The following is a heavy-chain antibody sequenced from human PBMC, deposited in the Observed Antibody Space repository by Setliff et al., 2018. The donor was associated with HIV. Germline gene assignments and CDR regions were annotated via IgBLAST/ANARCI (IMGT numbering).Heavy chain of an antibody. Sequence: PSETLSLTCAVSGGSISSSNWWSWVRQPPGKGLEWIGEIYHSGSTNYNPSLKSRVTITVDESKNQFSLKLSSVTAADTAVYYCARDSDDSGFWDAFNIWGQGTMVTVSS. CDR1: GGSISSSNW. J-gene: IGHJ3*02. CDR2: IYHSGST. CDR3: ARDSDDSGFWDAFNI. V-gene: IGHV4-4*02. D-gene: IGHD3-22*01.